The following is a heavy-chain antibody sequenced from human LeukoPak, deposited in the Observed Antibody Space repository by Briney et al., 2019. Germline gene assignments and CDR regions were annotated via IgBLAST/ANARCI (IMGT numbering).Heavy chain of an antibody. V-gene: IGHV3-7*03. J-gene: IGHJ4*02. CDR1: GFTFSSYW. Sequence: PGGSLRLSCAASGFTFSSYWMSWVRQAPGKGLEWVANIKQDGSEKYYVDSVKGRFTFSRDNAKNSLYLQMNSLRAEDTAVYYCARDMGGIAVAGIDYWGQGTLVTVSS. CDR3: ARDMGGIAVAGIDY. D-gene: IGHD6-19*01. CDR2: IKQDGSEK.